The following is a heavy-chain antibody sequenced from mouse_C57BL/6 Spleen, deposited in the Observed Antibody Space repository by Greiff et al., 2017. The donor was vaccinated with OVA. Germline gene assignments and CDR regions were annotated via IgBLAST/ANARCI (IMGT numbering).Heavy chain of an antibody. CDR2: INPNNGGT. V-gene: IGHV1-26*01. CDR3: ARSELRPFAY. Sequence: EVKLQQSGPELVKPGASVKISCKASGYTFTDYYMNWVKQSHGKSLEWIGDINPNNGGTSYNQKFKGKATLTVDKSSSTAYMELRSLTSEDSAVYYCARSELRPFAYWGQGTLVTVSA. D-gene: IGHD3-2*02. CDR1: GYTFTDYY. J-gene: IGHJ3*01.